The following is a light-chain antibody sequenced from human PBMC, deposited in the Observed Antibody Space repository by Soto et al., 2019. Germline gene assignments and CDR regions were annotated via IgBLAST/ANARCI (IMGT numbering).Light chain of an antibody. CDR1: QSVSSSY. CDR3: QQYGSSPWT. CDR2: GAS. Sequence: EIVLTQSPGTLSLSPGERATLSCRASQSVSSSYLGWYQQKPGQAPRLLIYGASSRAAGIPDRVSGSGSGRDFTLNISRLEPEDFAVYYCQQYGSSPWTVGQGTKVEIK. V-gene: IGKV3-20*01. J-gene: IGKJ1*01.